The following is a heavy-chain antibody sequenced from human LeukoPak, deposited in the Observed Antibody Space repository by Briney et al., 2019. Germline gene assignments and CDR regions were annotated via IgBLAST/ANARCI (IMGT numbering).Heavy chain of an antibody. V-gene: IGHV3-23*01. D-gene: IGHD2-8*01. CDR1: GFTFSSYA. Sequence: GGSLRLSYAASGFTFSSYAMSWVRQAPGKGLEWVSAISGSGDGTYYADSVKGRFTISRDNSKNTLYLQMSGLRAEDTAVYYCAKEPSYCTNGVCYSRVFDRWGQGTLVTVSS. J-gene: IGHJ5*02. CDR2: ISGSGDGT. CDR3: AKEPSYCTNGVCYSRVFDR.